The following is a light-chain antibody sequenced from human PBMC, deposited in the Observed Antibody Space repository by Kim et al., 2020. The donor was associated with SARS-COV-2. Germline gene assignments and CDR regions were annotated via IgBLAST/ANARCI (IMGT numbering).Light chain of an antibody. J-gene: IGKJ1*01. CDR2: GAS. CDR3: QQYGNSPWT. V-gene: IGKV3-20*01. CDR1: QTIGSSY. Sequence: ETVLTQSPATCLFFPGERATLSCRASQTIGSSYLSWYQQKPGQAPRLLIYGASTRATGIPDRFTGSGSGTDFTLIISRLEPEDFAVYYCQQYGNSPWTFGQGTKVDIK.